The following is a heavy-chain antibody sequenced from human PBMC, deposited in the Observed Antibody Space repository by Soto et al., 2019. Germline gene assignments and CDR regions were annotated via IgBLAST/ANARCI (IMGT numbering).Heavy chain of an antibody. CDR1: GGSFSGYY. Sequence: SETLSLTCAVYGGSFSGYYWSWIRQPPGKGLEWIGEINHSGSTNYNPSLKSRVTISVDTSKNQFSLKLSSVTAADTAVYYCARGPPPHAYSSGWYGWDYWGQGTLVTVSS. CDR3: ARGPPPHAYSSGWYGWDY. CDR2: INHSGST. J-gene: IGHJ4*02. D-gene: IGHD6-19*01. V-gene: IGHV4-34*01.